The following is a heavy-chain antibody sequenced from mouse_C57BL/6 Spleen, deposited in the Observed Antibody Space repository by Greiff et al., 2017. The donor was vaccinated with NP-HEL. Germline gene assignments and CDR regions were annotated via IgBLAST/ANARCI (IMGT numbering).Heavy chain of an antibody. CDR1: EYEFPSHD. CDR2: INSDGGST. D-gene: IGHD4-1*01. V-gene: IGHV5-2*01. Sequence: EVNVVESGGGLVQPGESLKLSCESNEYEFPSHDMSWVRKTPEKRLELVAAINSDGGSTYYPDTMERRFIISRDNTKKTLYLQMSSLRSEDTALYYCARPNWDVYAMDYWGQGTSVTVSS. CDR3: ARPNWDVYAMDY. J-gene: IGHJ4*01.